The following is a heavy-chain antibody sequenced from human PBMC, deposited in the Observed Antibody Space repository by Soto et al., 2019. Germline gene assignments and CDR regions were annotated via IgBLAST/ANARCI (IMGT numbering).Heavy chain of an antibody. J-gene: IGHJ6*02. CDR2: INPSGGST. CDR3: ARDSEKLWLGELSRPDYGMDV. Sequence: ASVKVSCKASGYTFTSYYMHWVRQAPGQGLEWMGIINPSGGSTSYAQKFQGRVTMTRDTSTSTVYMELSSLRSEDTAVYYCARDSEKLWLGELSRPDYGMDVWGQGTTVTVSS. V-gene: IGHV1-46*01. CDR1: GYTFTSYY. D-gene: IGHD3-10*01.